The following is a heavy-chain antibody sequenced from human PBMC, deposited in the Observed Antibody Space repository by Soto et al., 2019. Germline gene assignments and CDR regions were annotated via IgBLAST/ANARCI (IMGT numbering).Heavy chain of an antibody. J-gene: IGHJ4*02. V-gene: IGHV1-3*04. D-gene: IGHD2-15*01. Sequence: QVQLVQSGDWVKKPGASVKVSCKPSGYIFTKYDMHWERQAPGQRLEWMGWINTATGDTKYSQRFQGRVTITRDTSANTAFMELNCLISEDTAVYYCARTRGYCSGSSCYPFNHRGQGTVVTVAS. CDR3: ARTRGYCSGSSCYPFNH. CDR1: GYIFTKYD. CDR2: INTATGDT.